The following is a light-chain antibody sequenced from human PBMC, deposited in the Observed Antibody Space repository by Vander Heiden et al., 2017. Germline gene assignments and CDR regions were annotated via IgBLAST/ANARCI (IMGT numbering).Light chain of an antibody. CDR3: QNDYNSHD. V-gene: IGKV1-27*01. J-gene: IGKJ5*01. CDR2: DAS. CDR1: QGIYKY. Sequence: DIQMTQSPSSLSASVGDRVTITCRASQGIYKYLDWYRQKPGEVPELLIYDASTLQLGVPYRFSGSGSGTDFTLTISSLQPEDVANYYWQNDYNSHDFGQRTRLEIK.